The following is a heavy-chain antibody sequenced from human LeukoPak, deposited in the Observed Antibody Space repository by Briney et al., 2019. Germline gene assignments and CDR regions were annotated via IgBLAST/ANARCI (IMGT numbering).Heavy chain of an antibody. J-gene: IGHJ4*02. CDR1: GFTFSSYG. CDR3: ATIEQWLEVG. V-gene: IGHV3-30*03. Sequence: QPGGSLRLSCAASGFTFSSYGMHWVRQAPGKGLEWVAVISYDGSNKYYADSVKGRFTISRDNSKNTLYLRMNSLRAEDTAVYYCATIEQWLEVGWGQGTLVTVSS. CDR2: ISYDGSNK. D-gene: IGHD6-19*01.